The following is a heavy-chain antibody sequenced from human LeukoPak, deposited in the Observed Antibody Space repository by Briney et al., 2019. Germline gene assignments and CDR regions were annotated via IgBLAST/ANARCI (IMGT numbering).Heavy chain of an antibody. CDR1: GFTVCNNE. V-gene: IGHV3-7*01. CDR3: ARGFRGWYAEGFDY. CDR2: IKQDGSEK. D-gene: IGHD6-19*01. Sequence: GGSLRLSCAASGFTVCNNEMSWVRQAPGKGLEWVANIKQDGSEKYYLDSVKGRFTISRDNAKNSLYLQMNSLRAEDTAVYYCARGFRGWYAEGFDYWGQGTLVTVSS. J-gene: IGHJ4*02.